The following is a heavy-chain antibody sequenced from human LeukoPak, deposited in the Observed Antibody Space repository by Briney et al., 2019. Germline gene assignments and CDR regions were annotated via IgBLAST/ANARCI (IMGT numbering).Heavy chain of an antibody. J-gene: IGHJ6*02. Sequence: ASVKVPCKADGYTFTSYFISWVRQAPGQGLEWMGWISAYNGNANYAQKFLGRVTMTTDTATSTAYMELRSLRSDGTAVFYCARADYYSAMDVWGQGTSVTVSS. CDR2: ISAYNGNA. CDR1: GYTFTSYF. V-gene: IGHV1-18*01. CDR3: ARADYYSAMDV.